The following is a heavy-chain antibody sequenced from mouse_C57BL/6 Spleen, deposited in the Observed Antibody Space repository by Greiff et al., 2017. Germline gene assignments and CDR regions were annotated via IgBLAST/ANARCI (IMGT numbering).Heavy chain of an antibody. CDR2: IYPGSGNT. Sequence: QVQLQQSGAELVRPGASVKLSCKSSGYTFTDYYINWVKQRPGQGLEWIARIYPGSGNTYYNEKFKGQVTLTAEKASSTAYMQLSSRTSEDSAVYFCARDIYYDGSSLPWFAYRGKVTLVTVSA. V-gene: IGHV1-76*01. D-gene: IGHD1-1*01. CDR1: GYTFTDYY. J-gene: IGHJ3*01. CDR3: ARDIYYDGSSLPWFAY.